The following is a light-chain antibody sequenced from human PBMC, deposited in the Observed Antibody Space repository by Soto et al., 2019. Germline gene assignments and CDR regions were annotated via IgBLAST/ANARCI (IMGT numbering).Light chain of an antibody. V-gene: IGLV1-44*01. J-gene: IGLJ1*01. Sequence: QSVLTQPPSASGTPGQRVTISCSGSSSNIAPNTVNWYQLLPGTAPRLLVFGSNQRPSGVPDRFSGSKSGTSASLAISGLQSEDGADYYCAAWDNSLNGYVFGTGTKVTVL. CDR2: GSN. CDR3: AAWDNSLNGYV. CDR1: SSNIAPNT.